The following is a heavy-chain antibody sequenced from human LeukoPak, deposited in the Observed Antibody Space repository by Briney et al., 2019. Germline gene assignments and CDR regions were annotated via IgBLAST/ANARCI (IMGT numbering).Heavy chain of an antibody. J-gene: IGHJ4*02. CDR3: ARHGIAAARRLDY. CDR2: IYTSGST. Sequence: SETLSLTCSVSGGPISSSTYYWSWIRQPAGKGLEWIGRIYTSGSTNYNPSLKSRVTISVDTSKNQFSLKLSSVTAADTAVYYCARHGIAAARRLDYWGQGTLVTVSS. D-gene: IGHD6-25*01. V-gene: IGHV4-61*02. CDR1: GGPISSSTYY.